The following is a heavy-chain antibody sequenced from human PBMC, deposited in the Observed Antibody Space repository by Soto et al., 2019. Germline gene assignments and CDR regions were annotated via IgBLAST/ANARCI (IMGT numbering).Heavy chain of an antibody. D-gene: IGHD3-10*01. CDR1: GYSFSRYR. J-gene: IGHJ6*02. V-gene: IGHV5-51*01. CDR2: IYPGDSDT. Sequence: GESLKISCKRSGYSFSRYRIGWVRQMPGKGLEWMGIIYPGDSDTRYSPSFQGQVTISADKSISTAYLQWSSLKASDTAMYYCARVMVRAQPYYYGMDVWGQGTTVTVSS. CDR3: ARVMVRAQPYYYGMDV.